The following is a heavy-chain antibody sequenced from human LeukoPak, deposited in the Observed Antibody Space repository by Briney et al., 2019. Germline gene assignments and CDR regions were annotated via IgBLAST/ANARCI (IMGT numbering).Heavy chain of an antibody. J-gene: IGHJ4*02. V-gene: IGHV4-59*01. CDR1: GGSISSYY. D-gene: IGHD5-24*01. CDR3: ARGLNNYGYRHILTY. CDR2: IYYSGST. Sequence: PSETLSLTCTVSGGSISSYYWSWIRQPPGKGLEWIGYIYYSGSTNYNPSLKSRVTISVDTSKNQFSLKLSSVTAADTAVYYCARGLNNYGYRHILTYWGQGTLVTVSS.